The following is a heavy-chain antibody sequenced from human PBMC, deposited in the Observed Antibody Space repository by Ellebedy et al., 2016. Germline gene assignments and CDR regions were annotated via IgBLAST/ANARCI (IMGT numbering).Heavy chain of an antibody. CDR3: AKDHLYRSGYTGDFDY. J-gene: IGHJ4*02. CDR2: ISGGAGST. Sequence: GESLKISCAASGFAFSSYAMNWVRQAPGKGLEWVSAISGGAGSTYYADSVRGRFTISGDNANNTLYLQMNSLRAEDTAIYYCAKDHLYRSGYTGDFDYWGQGTLVTVSS. D-gene: IGHD3-22*01. CDR1: GFAFSSYA. V-gene: IGHV3-23*01.